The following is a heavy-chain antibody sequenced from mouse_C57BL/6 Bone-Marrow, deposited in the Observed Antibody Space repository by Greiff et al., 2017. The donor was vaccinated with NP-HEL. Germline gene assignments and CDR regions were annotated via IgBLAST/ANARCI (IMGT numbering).Heavy chain of an antibody. CDR2: IWSGGST. V-gene: IGHV2-2*01. Sequence: QVQLQQSGPGLVQPSQSLSITCTVSGFSLTSYGVHWVRQSPGKGLEWLGVIWSGGSTDYNAAFISRLSISKDNAKSQAFFHLNSLQADDTAIYYCSRTGRWYFDVWGTGTTVTVSS. CDR1: GFSLTSYG. CDR3: SRTGRWYFDV. D-gene: IGHD1-1*02. J-gene: IGHJ1*03.